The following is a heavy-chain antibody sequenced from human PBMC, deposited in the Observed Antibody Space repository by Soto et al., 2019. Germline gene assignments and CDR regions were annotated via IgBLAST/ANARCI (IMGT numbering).Heavy chain of an antibody. V-gene: IGHV1-2*04. J-gene: IGHJ3*02. CDR3: VRDSVEGLGDVDFDI. Sequence: ASVKVSCKASGYTFTDYYMHWVRQAPGQGLEWMGWINPNSGGTNYAQKFQGWVTMTRDTSISTAYMELSRLRSDDTAVYYGVRDSVEGLGDVDFDIWGQGTMVTVSS. CDR1: GYTFTDYY. CDR2: INPNSGGT. D-gene: IGHD3-3*01.